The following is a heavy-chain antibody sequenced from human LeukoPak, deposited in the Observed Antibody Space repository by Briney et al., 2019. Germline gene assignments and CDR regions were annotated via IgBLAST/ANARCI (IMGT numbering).Heavy chain of an antibody. CDR3: AREKDIVVVPALGGLMDV. Sequence: SQTLSLTCTVSGGSISSGGYYWSWIRQPPGKGLEWIGYIYHSGSTYYNPSLKSRVTISVDRSKNQFSLKLSSVTAADTAVYYCAREKDIVVVPALGGLMDVWGKGTTVTVSS. V-gene: IGHV4-30-2*01. J-gene: IGHJ6*04. CDR1: GGSISSGGYY. D-gene: IGHD2-2*01. CDR2: IYHSGST.